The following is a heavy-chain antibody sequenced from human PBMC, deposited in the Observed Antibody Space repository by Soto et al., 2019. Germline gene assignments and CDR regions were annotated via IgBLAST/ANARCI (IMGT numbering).Heavy chain of an antibody. CDR2: ISSSSSTI. V-gene: IGHV3-48*02. D-gene: IGHD3-3*01. Sequence: EVQLVESGGGLVQPGGSLRLSCAASGFTFSSYSMSWVRQAPGKGLEWVSYISSSSSTIYYADSVKGRFTISRDNAKNSLYLQMNSLRDDDKAVYYCARSTLYDFWSGYLEGAFDIWGQGTMVTVSS. CDR1: GFTFSSYS. CDR3: ARSTLYDFWSGYLEGAFDI. J-gene: IGHJ3*02.